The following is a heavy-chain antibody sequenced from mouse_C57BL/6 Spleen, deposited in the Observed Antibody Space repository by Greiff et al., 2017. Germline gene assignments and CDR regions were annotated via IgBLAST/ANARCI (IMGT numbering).Heavy chain of an antibody. D-gene: IGHD2-2*01. V-gene: IGHV1-52*01. CDR2: IDPSDSEP. Sequence: QVQLQQPGAELVRPGSSVKLSCKASGYTFTSYWMHWVKQRPIQGLEWIGNIDPSDSEPHYNQKFKDKATLTVDKSSSTAYMQLSSLTSEDAAVYYCARGAMVTAYYAMDYWGQGTSVTVSS. J-gene: IGHJ4*01. CDR3: ARGAMVTAYYAMDY. CDR1: GYTFTSYW.